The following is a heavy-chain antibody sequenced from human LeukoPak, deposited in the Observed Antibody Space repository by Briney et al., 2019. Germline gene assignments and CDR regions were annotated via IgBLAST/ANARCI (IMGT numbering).Heavy chain of an antibody. Sequence: SETLSLTCAVYGGSFSGYYWSWIRQPPGKGLEWIGEINHSGSTNYNPSLKSQVTISVDTSKNQFSLKLSSVTAADTAVYYCARHVPWFLEWLKHTWFDPWGQGTLVTVSS. J-gene: IGHJ5*02. CDR2: INHSGST. CDR3: ARHVPWFLEWLKHTWFDP. CDR1: GGSFSGYY. V-gene: IGHV4-34*01. D-gene: IGHD3-3*01.